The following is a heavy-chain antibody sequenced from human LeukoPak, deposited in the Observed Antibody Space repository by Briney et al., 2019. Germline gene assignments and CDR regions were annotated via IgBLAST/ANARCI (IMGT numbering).Heavy chain of an antibody. Sequence: SETLSLTCTVSGGSISSSSYYWGWIRQPPGKGLEWIGSIYYSGSTYYNPSLKSRVTISVDTSKNQFSLKLSSVTAADTAVYYCARVSPDYYGSGSYYHDAFDIWGQGTMVTVSS. D-gene: IGHD3-10*01. CDR2: IYYSGST. V-gene: IGHV4-39*07. CDR1: GGSISSSSYY. CDR3: ARVSPDYYGSGSYYHDAFDI. J-gene: IGHJ3*02.